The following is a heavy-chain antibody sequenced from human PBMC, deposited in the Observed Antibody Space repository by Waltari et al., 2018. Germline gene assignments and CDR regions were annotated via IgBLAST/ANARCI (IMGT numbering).Heavy chain of an antibody. J-gene: IGHJ1*01. Sequence: QLQLQESGPGLVRPSETLSLTCTVSGGSITTNYNWAWFRQPPGKGLEWMGNMQYRGSTFYNPSLMSRVTISLDTSKNQFSLTLTSVDAADTAVYFCGRIAFGDDGGYFQYWGQGTLVTVSS. CDR1: GGSITTNYN. V-gene: IGHV4-39*01. D-gene: IGHD4-17*01. CDR3: GRIAFGDDGGYFQY. CDR2: MQYRGST.